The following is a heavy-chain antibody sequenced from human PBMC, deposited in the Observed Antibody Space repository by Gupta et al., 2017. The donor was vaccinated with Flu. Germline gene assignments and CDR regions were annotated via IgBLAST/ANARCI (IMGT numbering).Heavy chain of an antibody. CDR3: ARDPPRYESSGQGDY. D-gene: IGHD3-22*01. V-gene: IGHV1-18*01. Sequence: QVQLVQSGAEVKKPGASVKVSCKASGYTFTLYGFTWLRQAPGQGLEGMGWTSAHNDKRYYGQNLQGRVTMTTDTSTSTAYMELRSLRYDDTAVYYCARDPPRYESSGQGDYWGQGTLVTVSS. CDR2: TSAHNDKR. CDR1: GYTFTLYG. J-gene: IGHJ4*02.